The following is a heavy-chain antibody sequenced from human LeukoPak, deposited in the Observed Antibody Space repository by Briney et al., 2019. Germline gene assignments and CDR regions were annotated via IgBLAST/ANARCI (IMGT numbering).Heavy chain of an antibody. CDR3: ARVTPNGMDV. CDR2: ISSSSSTI. CDR1: GFTFSSYS. V-gene: IGHV3-48*01. Sequence: SGGSLRLSCEASGFTFSSYSMHWVRQAPGKGLEWVSYISSSSSTIYYADSVKGRFTISRDNAKNSLYLQMNSLRAEDTAVYYCARVTPNGMDVWGQGTTVTVSS. D-gene: IGHD1-14*01. J-gene: IGHJ6*02.